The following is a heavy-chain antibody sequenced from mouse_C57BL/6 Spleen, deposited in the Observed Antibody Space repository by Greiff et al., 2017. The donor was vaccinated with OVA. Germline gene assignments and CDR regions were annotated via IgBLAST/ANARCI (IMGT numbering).Heavy chain of an antibody. V-gene: IGHV2-5*01. D-gene: IGHD1-1*01. CDR3: AKIAHSITTGVAEEVDYYAMDY. Sequence: VQLQQSGPGLVQPSQSLSITCTVSGFSLTSYGVHWVRQSPGKGLEWLGVLWRGGSTDYNAAFMSRLSITKDKSKSQVFFKMNSLKADDTAIYDYAKIAHSITTGVAEEVDYYAMDYWGQGTSVTVSS. J-gene: IGHJ4*01. CDR2: LWRGGST. CDR1: GFSLTSYG.